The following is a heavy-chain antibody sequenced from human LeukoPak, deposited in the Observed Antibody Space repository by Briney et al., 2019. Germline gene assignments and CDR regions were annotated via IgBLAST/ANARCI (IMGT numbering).Heavy chain of an antibody. J-gene: IGHJ4*02. CDR3: AKKTPGYSYGQYYFDY. CDR2: ISGSGGST. CDR1: RFTFSSYA. D-gene: IGHD5-18*01. V-gene: IGHV3-23*01. Sequence: GGSLRLSCAASRFTFSSYAMSWVRQAPGKGLEWVSAISGSGGSTYYADSVKGRFTISRDNSKNTLYLQMNSLRAEDTAVYYCAKKTPGYSYGQYYFDYWGQGTLVTVSS.